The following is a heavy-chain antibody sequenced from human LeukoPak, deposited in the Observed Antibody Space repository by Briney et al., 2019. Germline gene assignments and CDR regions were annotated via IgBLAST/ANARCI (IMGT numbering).Heavy chain of an antibody. CDR3: ALYSSGYSYYFDY. Sequence: GGSLRLSCAASGFTFSSYSMNWVRQAPGKGLEWVSSISSSSSYIYYADSVKGRFTISRDNAKNSLYLQMNSLRAEDTAVYYCALYSSGYSYYFDYWGQGTLVTVSS. D-gene: IGHD3-22*01. CDR1: GFTFSSYS. CDR2: ISSSSSYI. J-gene: IGHJ4*02. V-gene: IGHV3-21*01.